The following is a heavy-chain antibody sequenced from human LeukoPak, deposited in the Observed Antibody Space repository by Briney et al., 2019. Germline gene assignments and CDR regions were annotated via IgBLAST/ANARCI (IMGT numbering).Heavy chain of an antibody. Sequence: GGPLRLSCAASGFTFSNYGMHWVRQAPGKGLEWVAFIQYDGNNKYYADSVKGRFTISRDNSKNTLYLQMNSLRAEDTAVYYCARGYTAMVHYYFDYWGQATLVTVSS. V-gene: IGHV3-30*02. CDR3: ARGYTAMVHYYFDY. CDR2: IQYDGNNK. D-gene: IGHD5-18*01. CDR1: GFTFSNYG. J-gene: IGHJ4*02.